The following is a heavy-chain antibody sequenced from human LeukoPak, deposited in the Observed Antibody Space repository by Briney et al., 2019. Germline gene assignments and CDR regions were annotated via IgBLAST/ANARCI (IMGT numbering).Heavy chain of an antibody. Sequence: ASVKVSCKASGYTFTSYDINWVRQATGQGFERMGWMNPNSGNTGYAQKFQGRVTMTRNTSISTAYMELSSLRSEDTAVYYRARAPRRAVAGTYRYYFDYWGQGTLVTVSS. CDR2: MNPNSGNT. J-gene: IGHJ4*02. CDR1: GYTFTSYD. D-gene: IGHD6-19*01. CDR3: ARAPRRAVAGTYRYYFDY. V-gene: IGHV1-8*01.